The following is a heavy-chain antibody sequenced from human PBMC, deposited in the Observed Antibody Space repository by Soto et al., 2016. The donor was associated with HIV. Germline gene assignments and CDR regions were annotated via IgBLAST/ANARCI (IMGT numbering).Heavy chain of an antibody. Sequence: EVQLVESGGGLVKPGGSLRLSCAASGFTFSSYSMNWVRQAPGKGLEWVSSISSSSSYIYYADSVKGRFTISRDNAKNSLYLQMNSLRAEDTAVYYCANRVPDSSGYYYYFDYWGQGNPGSPSPQ. D-gene: IGHD3-22*01. J-gene: IGHJ4*02. CDR1: GFTFSSYS. CDR3: ANRVPDSSGYYYYFDY. CDR2: ISSSSSYI. V-gene: IGHV3-21*01.